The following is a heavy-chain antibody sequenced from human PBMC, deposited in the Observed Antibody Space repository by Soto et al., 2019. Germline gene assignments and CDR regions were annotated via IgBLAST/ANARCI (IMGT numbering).Heavy chain of an antibody. Sequence: PVGSLRLSCAASGFSCSSYDMSWVRQAPGKGLEWVSTILVSDSTHYEDSVRGRFTISRDRSKNTVYLQMNSLTVGDTAVYYCAKATATTGAAFDICGQGTMVTVSS. D-gene: IGHD1-7*01. CDR2: ILVSDST. J-gene: IGHJ3*02. CDR3: AKATATTGAAFDI. V-gene: IGHV3-23*01. CDR1: GFSCSSYD.